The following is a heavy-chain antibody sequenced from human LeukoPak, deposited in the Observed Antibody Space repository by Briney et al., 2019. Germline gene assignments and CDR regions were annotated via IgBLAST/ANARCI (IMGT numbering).Heavy chain of an antibody. D-gene: IGHD5-12*01. CDR1: GFAFSSYW. CDR3: ARDPGGYAGGDY. V-gene: IGHV3-48*04. Sequence: GGSLRLSCAASGFAFSSYWMHWVRQVPGKGLEWVSYISSSGSTIYYADSVKGRFTISRDNAKNSLYLQMNSLRAEDTAVYYCARDPGGYAGGDYWGQGTLVTVSS. J-gene: IGHJ4*02. CDR2: ISSSGSTI.